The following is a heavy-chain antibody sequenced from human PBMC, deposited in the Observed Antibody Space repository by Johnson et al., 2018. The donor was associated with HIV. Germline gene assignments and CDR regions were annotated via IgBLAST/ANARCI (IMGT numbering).Heavy chain of an antibody. V-gene: IGHV3-30*02. CDR3: ARVMGATQVMVAFDI. Sequence: QVQLVESGGGVAQPGGSLRLSCVASGFTFSSYGMHWVRQAPGKGLEWVAFIRNDGSKKYYADSVKVRFTISRDKSKNTLYLQMNSLRAEETAVYYCARVMGATQVMVAFDIWGQGTMVTVSS. CDR1: GFTFSSYG. J-gene: IGHJ3*02. D-gene: IGHD1-26*01. CDR2: IRNDGSKK.